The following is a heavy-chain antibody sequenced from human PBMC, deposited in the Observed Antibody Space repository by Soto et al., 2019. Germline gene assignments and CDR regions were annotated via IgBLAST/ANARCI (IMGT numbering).Heavy chain of an antibody. CDR3: ASHYCTNGVCYMEDSYGMDV. D-gene: IGHD2-8*01. CDR1: GGSISSNSYY. CDR2: IYYSGST. J-gene: IGHJ6*02. Sequence: QLQLQESGPGLVKPSETLSLTCTVSGGSISSNSYYWGWIRQPPGKGLEWIGSIYYSGSTHYNPSLKSRVTISVHTSKNQFSLKLSSVTAADTAMYYCASHYCTNGVCYMEDSYGMDVWGQGTTVTVSS. V-gene: IGHV4-39*01.